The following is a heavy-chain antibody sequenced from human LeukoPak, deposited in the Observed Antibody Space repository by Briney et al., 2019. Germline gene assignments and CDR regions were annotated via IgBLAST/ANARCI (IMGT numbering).Heavy chain of an antibody. J-gene: IGHJ4*02. V-gene: IGHV3-21*01. Sequence: PGGSLRLSCAASGFTVSSNYMSWVRQAPGKGLEWVSSISSSSSYIYYADSVKGRFTISRDNAKNSLYLQMNSLRAEDTAVYYCASNPPAAESYWGQGTLVTVPS. CDR3: ASNPPAAESY. CDR2: ISSSSSYI. CDR1: GFTVSSNY. D-gene: IGHD6-13*01.